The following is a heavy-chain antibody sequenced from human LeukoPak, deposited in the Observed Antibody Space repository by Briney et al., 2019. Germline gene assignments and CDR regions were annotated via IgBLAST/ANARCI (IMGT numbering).Heavy chain of an antibody. CDR3: ARHMSATYDAFDL. Sequence: SETLSLTCTISGGPTTGYFWSWIRQPPGKGLEWIGYVFYSGGTLYNPSLESRVTISVDTSKTHFSLELTSVTAADTAVYYCARHMSATYDAFDLWGRGTMVTVSS. V-gene: IGHV4-59*08. J-gene: IGHJ3*01. D-gene: IGHD3-10*02. CDR1: GGPTTGYF. CDR2: VFYSGGT.